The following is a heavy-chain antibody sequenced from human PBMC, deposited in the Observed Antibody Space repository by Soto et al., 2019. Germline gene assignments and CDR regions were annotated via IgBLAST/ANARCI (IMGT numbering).Heavy chain of an antibody. CDR2: IWYDGSNK. Sequence: GGSLRLSCAASGFTFSSYGMHWVRQAPGKGLEWVAVIWYDGSNKYYADSVKGRFTISRDNSKNTLYLQMNSLRAEDTAVYYCAREPQGEDYGETNYYGMDVWGQGTTVTVSS. CDR1: GFTFSSYG. D-gene: IGHD4-17*01. V-gene: IGHV3-33*01. J-gene: IGHJ6*02. CDR3: AREPQGEDYGETNYYGMDV.